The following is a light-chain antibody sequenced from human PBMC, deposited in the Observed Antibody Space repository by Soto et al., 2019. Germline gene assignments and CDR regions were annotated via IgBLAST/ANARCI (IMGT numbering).Light chain of an antibody. CDR2: AAS. J-gene: IGKJ1*01. CDR1: QSISSN. Sequence: DIQMTQSQSSLSASVGDRVTITCRASQSISSNLNWYQQKPGKAPKLLIYAASNLQSGVPSTFSGSGSGTDFTLTISSLQPEDFATYYCQQSHSIPWTFGQGTKVDI. V-gene: IGKV1-39*01. CDR3: QQSHSIPWT.